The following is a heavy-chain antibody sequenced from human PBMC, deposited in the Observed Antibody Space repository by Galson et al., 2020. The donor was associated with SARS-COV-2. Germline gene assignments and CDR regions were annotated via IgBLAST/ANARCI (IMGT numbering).Heavy chain of an antibody. J-gene: IGHJ4*02. D-gene: IGHD3-9*01. Sequence: SETLSLTCTVSGGSISSSNYYWGWVRQPPGEGLEWIGSIYYTESNYYNPSLTSRVTMSVDTSRNQFSLKLSSVAAADTAVYYCARQILTGYYSFYYFDFWGQGTLVTVSS. CDR1: GGSISSSNYY. CDR3: ARQILTGYYSFYYFDF. V-gene: IGHV4-39*01. CDR2: IYYTESN.